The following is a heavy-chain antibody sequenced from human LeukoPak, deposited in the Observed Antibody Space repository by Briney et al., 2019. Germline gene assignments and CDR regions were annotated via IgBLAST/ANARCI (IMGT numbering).Heavy chain of an antibody. V-gene: IGHV3-33*01. D-gene: IGHD3-22*01. J-gene: IGHJ3*01. CDR1: GFNFENYG. CDR2: IWYDGTKK. Sequence: PGGSLRLSCAASGFNFENYGMHWVRQAPGKGLEWVAVIWYDGTKKNYGDSVKGRFTISRDNSKNMVSLQMNSLRAEDTAVYYRAREDSSGYYHDALDLWGQGTMVTVSS. CDR3: AREDSSGYYHDALDL.